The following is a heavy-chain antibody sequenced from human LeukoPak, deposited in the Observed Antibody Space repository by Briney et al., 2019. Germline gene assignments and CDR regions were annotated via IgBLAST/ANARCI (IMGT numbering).Heavy chain of an antibody. V-gene: IGHV3-43*02. CDR1: GFTFDDHP. Sequence: GGSLRLSCGASGFTFDDHPMHWVRQVPGKGLEWVSLISGDGGTTSYADSVKGRFTISRDNSKNSLYLQMNSLRTEDTALFYCAKKSGAPANFDYWGQGTLVTVSS. J-gene: IGHJ4*02. CDR2: ISGDGGTT. CDR3: AKKSGAPANFDY. D-gene: IGHD6-13*01.